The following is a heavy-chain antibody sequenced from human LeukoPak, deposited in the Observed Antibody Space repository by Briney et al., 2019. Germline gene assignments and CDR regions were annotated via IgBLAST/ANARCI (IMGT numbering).Heavy chain of an antibody. CDR2: IYHTGTT. Sequence: SETLSLTCTVSGGSLSPYYWTWIRQPPGKGLEWIGYIYHTGTTRYNPSLNSRVTISVETPKNQFSLRLNSVTAADTATYYCARLDSGDHGNVPHWGQGTLVTVSS. CDR3: ARLDSGDHGNVPH. V-gene: IGHV4-59*08. D-gene: IGHD1-26*01. J-gene: IGHJ1*01. CDR1: GGSLSPYY.